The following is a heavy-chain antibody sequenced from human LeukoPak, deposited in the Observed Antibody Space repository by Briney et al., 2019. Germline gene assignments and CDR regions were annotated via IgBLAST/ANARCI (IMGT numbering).Heavy chain of an antibody. Sequence: PSETLSLTCTVSGGSISSSGYYWSWIRQPPGKGLEWIGEINHSGSTNYNPSLKSRVTISVDTSKNQFSLKLSSVTAADTAVYYCTRGYGDYDFDYWGQGTLVTVSS. D-gene: IGHD4-17*01. CDR1: GGSISSSGYY. J-gene: IGHJ4*02. CDR3: TRGYGDYDFDY. CDR2: INHSGST. V-gene: IGHV4-39*07.